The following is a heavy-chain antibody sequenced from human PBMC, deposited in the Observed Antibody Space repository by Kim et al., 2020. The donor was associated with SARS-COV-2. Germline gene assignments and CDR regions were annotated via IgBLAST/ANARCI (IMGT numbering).Heavy chain of an antibody. CDR2: IRSKANSYST. CDR3: ARVNPIAGAWYDAFDI. V-gene: IGHV3-73*01. J-gene: IGHJ3*02. CDR1: GFTLSGST. Sequence: GGSLRLSCAASGFTLSGSTVHWVRQASGKGLEWVGRIRSKANSYSTAYATSVKNRFTISRNDSKNKAYLQMNCPKTEDTAVYYCARVNPIAGAWYDAFDISGQGTMVTVSS. D-gene: IGHD6-19*01.